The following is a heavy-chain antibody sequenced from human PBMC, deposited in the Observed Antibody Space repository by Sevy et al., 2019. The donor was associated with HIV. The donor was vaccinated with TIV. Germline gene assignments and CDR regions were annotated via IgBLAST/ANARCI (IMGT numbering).Heavy chain of an antibody. CDR2: IIPIFGTA. CDR1: GGTFSSYA. J-gene: IGHJ4*02. CDR3: ASREILEYSSSWAFDY. D-gene: IGHD6-6*01. V-gene: IGHV1-69*13. Sequence: ASVKVSCKASGGTFSSYAISWVRQAPGQGLEWMGGIIPIFGTANYAQKFQGRVTITADESTSTAYMELSSLRSEDTAVYYCASREILEYSSSWAFDYWGQGTLVTISS.